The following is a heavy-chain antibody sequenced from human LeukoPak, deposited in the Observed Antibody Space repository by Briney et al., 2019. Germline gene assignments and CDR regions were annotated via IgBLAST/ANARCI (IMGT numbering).Heavy chain of an antibody. J-gene: IGHJ4*02. V-gene: IGHV4-34*01. Sequence: SGTLSLTCAVYGGSFSGYYWSWIRQPPGKGLEWIGEINHSGSTNYNPSLKSRVTISVDTSKNQFSLKLSSVTAADTAVYYCARGLLYYYGSGSYPTYFDYWGQGTLVTVSS. CDR3: ARGLLYYYGSGSYPTYFDY. CDR1: GGSFSGYY. CDR2: INHSGST. D-gene: IGHD3-10*01.